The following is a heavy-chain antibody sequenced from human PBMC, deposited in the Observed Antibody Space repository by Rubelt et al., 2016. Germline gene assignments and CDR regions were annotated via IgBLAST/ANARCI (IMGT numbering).Heavy chain of an antibody. D-gene: IGHD6-19*01. CDR2: IYYSGST. CDR3: ARAPGKQWLVGAFDI. J-gene: IGHJ3*02. CDR1: GGSISSSSYY. Sequence: QLQLQESGPGLVKPSETLSLTCTVSGGSISSSSYYWGWIRQPPGKGLEWIGSIYYSGSTNYNPSLKCRVTIAVDTSKNQFSLKLSAVTAADTAVYYCARAPGKQWLVGAFDIWGQGTMVTVSS. V-gene: IGHV4-39*07.